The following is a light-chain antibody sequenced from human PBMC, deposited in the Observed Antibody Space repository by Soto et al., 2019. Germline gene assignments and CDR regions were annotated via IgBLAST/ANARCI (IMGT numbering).Light chain of an antibody. CDR3: QHYNSYSEA. V-gene: IGKV3-11*01. Sequence: IVLTQSPATLSLSPGERATLSCRASQSVSGYLAWYQQKPGQAPRLLIYDVSSRATGIPARFSGSGSGTDFTLTISSLQPDDFATYYCQHYNSYSEAFGQGTKVELK. CDR1: QSVSGY. CDR2: DVS. J-gene: IGKJ1*01.